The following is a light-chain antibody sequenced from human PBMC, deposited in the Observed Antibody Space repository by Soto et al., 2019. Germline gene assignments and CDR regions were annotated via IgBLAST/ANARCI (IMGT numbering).Light chain of an antibody. CDR3: QQYNNWPPWT. CDR1: QSVGNS. J-gene: IGKJ1*01. CDR2: GAS. V-gene: IGKV3-15*01. Sequence: ETVLTQSPGTLYFSPGERATLSCRASQSVGNSHVAWYQQRRGLPPRLLIYGASTRATGIPARFSGSGSGTEFTLTISSLQSEDFAVYYCQQYNNWPPWTFGQGTKVEIK.